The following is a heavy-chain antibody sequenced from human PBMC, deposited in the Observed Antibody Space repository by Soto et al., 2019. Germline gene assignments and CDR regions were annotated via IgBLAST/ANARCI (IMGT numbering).Heavy chain of an antibody. CDR3: GRGGSDSPMAPGY. V-gene: IGHV3-74*01. J-gene: IGHJ4*02. Sequence: CGSLRLSCAASGFTFSGYWMHWFGQASGKGLLWVSRINPDGSATNYADSVKGRFTISRDNAKNTLYLQMNSLRAEDTAVFYCGRGGSDSPMAPGYWGQGTLVTVSS. CDR2: INPDGSAT. D-gene: IGHD5-18*01. CDR1: GFTFSGYW.